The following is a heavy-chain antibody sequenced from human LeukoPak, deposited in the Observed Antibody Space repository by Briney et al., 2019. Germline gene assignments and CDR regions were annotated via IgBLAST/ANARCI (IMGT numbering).Heavy chain of an antibody. D-gene: IGHD6-19*01. CDR1: GYTFTSYA. CDR3: ARDLGKQWPGDY. Sequence: ASVKVSCKASGYTFTSYAMHWVRQAPGQRLEWMGWINAGNGNTKYSQKFQGRVTITRDTSASTAYMELSSLRSEDTAVYYRARDLGKQWPGDYWGQGTLVTVSS. V-gene: IGHV1-3*01. CDR2: INAGNGNT. J-gene: IGHJ4*02.